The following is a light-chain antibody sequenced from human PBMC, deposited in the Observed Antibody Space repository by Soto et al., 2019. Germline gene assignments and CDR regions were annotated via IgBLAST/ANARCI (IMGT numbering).Light chain of an antibody. Sequence: EIVLTQSPATLSLSPGERATLSCRASQSVFNYLAWYQQKPGQAPRLLIYDASDRATGIPARFTVSGSGTDFTLTISSLEPEDFAVYYCQHRSNWPRTFGLVTKVEIK. CDR1: QSVFNY. V-gene: IGKV3-11*01. CDR2: DAS. J-gene: IGKJ1*01. CDR3: QHRSNWPRT.